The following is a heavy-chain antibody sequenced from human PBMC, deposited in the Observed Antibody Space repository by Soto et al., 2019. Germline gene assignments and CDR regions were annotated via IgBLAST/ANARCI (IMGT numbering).Heavy chain of an antibody. CDR3: AKDLSDSSGSLFDY. V-gene: IGHV3-23*01. D-gene: IGHD6-19*01. CDR2: ISGSGGST. Sequence: GGSLRLSCAASGFTFSIYAMSWFRQAPGKGLEWVSAISGSGGSTYYADSVKGRFTISRDNSKNTLYLQMNSLRAEDTAVYYCAKDLSDSSGSLFDYWGQGTLVTVSS. CDR1: GFTFSIYA. J-gene: IGHJ4*02.